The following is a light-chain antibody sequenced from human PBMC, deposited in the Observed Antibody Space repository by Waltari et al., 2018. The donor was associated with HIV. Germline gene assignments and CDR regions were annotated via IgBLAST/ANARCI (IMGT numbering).Light chain of an antibody. CDR1: SSDVGGYNY. Sequence: QSALTQPPSASGSPGQSVTISCTGTSSDVGGYNYVSWYQHHPGKPPILMIYEVSKPPSGVPDRFSGSKSGSTASLTVSGLQAEDEADYYCSSYAGSNNRWVFGGGTKLTAL. V-gene: IGLV2-8*01. CDR3: SSYAGSNNRWV. J-gene: IGLJ3*02. CDR2: EVS.